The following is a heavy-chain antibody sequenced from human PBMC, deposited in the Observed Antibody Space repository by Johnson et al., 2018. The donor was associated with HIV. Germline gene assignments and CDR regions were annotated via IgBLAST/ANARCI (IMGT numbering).Heavy chain of an antibody. Sequence: VQLVESGGGVVRPGGSLRLSCAASGFTFDDYGMSWVRQAPGKGLEWVSGINWSGGSTGYADSVKGRFTISRDNAKNSLYLQMNSLRAEDTALYYCASVYRVMVGGFSNHVLVIWGQGTMVTVSS. J-gene: IGHJ3*02. D-gene: IGHD3-10*01. CDR2: INWSGGST. CDR3: ASVYRVMVGGFSNHVLVI. V-gene: IGHV3-20*04. CDR1: GFTFDDYG.